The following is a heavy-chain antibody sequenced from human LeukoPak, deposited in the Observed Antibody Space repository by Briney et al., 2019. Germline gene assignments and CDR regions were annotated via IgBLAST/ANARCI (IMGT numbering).Heavy chain of an antibody. Sequence: GGSLRLSCAASGFTFSDYYMSWIRQAPGKGLEWVSYISSSGSTMYYADSVKGRFTISRDNAKNSLYLQMNSLRAEDTAVYYCARGSSGWRGNYYYYYMDVWGKGTTVTVSS. D-gene: IGHD6-19*01. CDR2: ISSSGSTM. CDR1: GFTFSDYY. J-gene: IGHJ6*03. CDR3: ARGSSGWRGNYYYYYMDV. V-gene: IGHV3-11*01.